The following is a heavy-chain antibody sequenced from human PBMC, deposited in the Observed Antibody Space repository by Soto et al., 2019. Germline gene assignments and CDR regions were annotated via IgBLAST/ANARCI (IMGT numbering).Heavy chain of an antibody. V-gene: IGHV3-23*01. Sequence: GGSLRLSCAASGFTFSSYAMSWVRQAPGKGLEWVSAISGSDGSTYYADSVKGRFTISRDNSKNTLFLQMNSLRAEETAVYYCAKERSGWSNALYSYYVMDVWGQGTTVTVSS. CDR2: ISGSDGST. D-gene: IGHD6-19*01. CDR1: GFTFSSYA. CDR3: AKERSGWSNALYSYYVMDV. J-gene: IGHJ6*02.